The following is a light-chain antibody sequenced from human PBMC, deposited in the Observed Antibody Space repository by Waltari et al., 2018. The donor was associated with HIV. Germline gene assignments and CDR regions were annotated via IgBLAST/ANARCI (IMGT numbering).Light chain of an antibody. CDR1: TRDVGYYNY. CDR3: SSYADSNDLL. Sequence: QSALPQPPSASESPGQSVTIYCTGTTRDVGYYNYVSWYQQHPGKAPKLIIYEVTKRPSGVPDRFSGSKSGNTASLTVSGLQPEDEADYYCSSYADSNDLLFGGGTRLTVL. V-gene: IGLV2-8*01. J-gene: IGLJ2*01. CDR2: EVT.